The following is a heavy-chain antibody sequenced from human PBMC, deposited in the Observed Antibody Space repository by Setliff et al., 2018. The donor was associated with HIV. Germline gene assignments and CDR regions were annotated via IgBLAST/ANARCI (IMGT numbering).Heavy chain of an antibody. J-gene: IGHJ6*04. Sequence: SETLSLTCSVSSGSVSGYYWGWIRQPPGKKLEWIGYIHSSGSTIYSASLKSRVSISVDTSKNQVSLRLSSVTAADTAVYYCATSPRPADLDVWGKGTTVTVSS. CDR2: IHSSGST. CDR1: SGSVSGYY. V-gene: IGHV4-59*02. CDR3: ATSPRPADLDV.